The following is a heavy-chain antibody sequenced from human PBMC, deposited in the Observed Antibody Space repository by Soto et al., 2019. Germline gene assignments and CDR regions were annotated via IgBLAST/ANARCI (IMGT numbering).Heavy chain of an antibody. V-gene: IGHV1-69*04. D-gene: IGHD5-18*01. CDR1: GGTFSSYT. J-gene: IGHJ6*02. CDR2: IIPLLGVA. Sequence: AVKVSCKASGGTFSSYTIKWLRQAPGQGLEWMGRIIPLLGVANYAQKFQGRVTITADKSTSTAYMELSSLRSEDTAVYYCARDPGYSYGYGPDYYYGMDVWG. CDR3: ARDPGYSYGYGPDYYYGMDV.